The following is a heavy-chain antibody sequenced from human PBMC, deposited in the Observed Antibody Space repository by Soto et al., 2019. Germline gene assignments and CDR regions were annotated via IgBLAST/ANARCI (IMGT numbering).Heavy chain of an antibody. J-gene: IGHJ4*02. V-gene: IGHV4-31*03. D-gene: IGHD3-16*01. CDR3: ARDWGRDGCFDY. CDR2: IYYSGST. CDR1: GGSISSGGYY. Sequence: QVQLQESGPGLVKPSQTLSLTCTVSGGSISSGGYYWSWIRQQPGKGLEWIGDIYYSGSTYYNPSLKSRVTISVDTSKNQFSLKLSSVTAADTAVYYCARDWGRDGCFDYWGQGTLVTVSS.